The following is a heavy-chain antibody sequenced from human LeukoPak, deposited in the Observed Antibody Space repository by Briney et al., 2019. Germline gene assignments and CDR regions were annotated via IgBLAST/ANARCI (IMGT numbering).Heavy chain of an antibody. CDR3: ARGPYCSGGSCYSRPFDY. J-gene: IGHJ4*02. D-gene: IGHD2-15*01. Sequence: ETLSLTCAVYGGSFSGYYWSWIRQPPGKGLEWIGEINHSGSTNYNPSLKSRVTISVDTSKNQFSLKLSSVTAADTAVYYCARGPYCSGGSCYSRPFDYWGQGTLVTVSS. CDR2: INHSGST. V-gene: IGHV4-34*01. CDR1: GGSFSGYY.